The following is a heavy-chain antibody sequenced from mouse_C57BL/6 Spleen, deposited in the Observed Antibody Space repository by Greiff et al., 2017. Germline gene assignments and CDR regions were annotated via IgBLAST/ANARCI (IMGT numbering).Heavy chain of an antibody. J-gene: IGHJ4*01. D-gene: IGHD2-4*01. V-gene: IGHV1-74*01. Sequence: QVQLQQPGAKLVKPGASVKVSCKASGYTFTSYWMHWVKQRPGQGLEWIGRIHPSDSDTNYNQKFKGKATLTVDKSSSTAYMQLSSLTSEDSAVYYCAIRDYDYAMDYWGQGTSVTVSS. CDR3: AIRDYDYAMDY. CDR1: GYTFTSYW. CDR2: IHPSDSDT.